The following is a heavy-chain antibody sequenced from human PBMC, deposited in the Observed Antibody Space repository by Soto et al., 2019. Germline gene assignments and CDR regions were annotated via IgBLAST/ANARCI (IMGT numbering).Heavy chain of an antibody. Sequence: QVQLQQSGPGLVKPSQTLSLTCAISGDSVSSNSAAWNWIRQSPSRGLEWLGRTYYRSKWYNDYTVSVKSRITINPDTSKNQFSLQLNSVTPEDTAVYYCASSYWGLGHYYYYYMDVWGKGTTVTVSS. V-gene: IGHV6-1*01. J-gene: IGHJ6*03. D-gene: IGHD3-16*01. CDR1: GDSVSSNSAA. CDR3: ASSYWGLGHYYYYYMDV. CDR2: TYYRSKWYN.